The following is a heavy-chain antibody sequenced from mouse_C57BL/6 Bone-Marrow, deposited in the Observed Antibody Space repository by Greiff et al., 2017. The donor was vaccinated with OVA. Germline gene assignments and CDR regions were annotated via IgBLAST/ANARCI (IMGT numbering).Heavy chain of an antibody. Sequence: VQLQESGPELVKPGASVKISCKASGYAFSSSWMNWVKQRPGKGLEWIGRIYPGDGDTNYNGKFKGKATLTADKSSSTAYMQLSSLTSEDSAVYFCARCYDYDCFDYWGQGTTLTVSS. CDR2: IYPGDGDT. CDR1: GYAFSSSW. J-gene: IGHJ2*01. D-gene: IGHD2-4*01. V-gene: IGHV1-82*01. CDR3: ARCYDYDCFDY.